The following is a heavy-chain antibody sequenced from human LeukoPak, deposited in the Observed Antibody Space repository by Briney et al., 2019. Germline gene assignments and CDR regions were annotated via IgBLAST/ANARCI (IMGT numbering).Heavy chain of an antibody. CDR1: GGSFSGYY. CDR2: INHSGST. CDR3: ARALLRTPFDP. J-gene: IGHJ5*02. V-gene: IGHV4-34*01. Sequence: PSETLSLTCAVYGGSFSGYYWSWIRQPPGKGLEWIGEINHSGSTNYNPSLKSRVTISVDTSKNQFSLKLSSVTAADTAVYYCARALLRTPFDPWGQGTLVTVSS. D-gene: IGHD2-2*01.